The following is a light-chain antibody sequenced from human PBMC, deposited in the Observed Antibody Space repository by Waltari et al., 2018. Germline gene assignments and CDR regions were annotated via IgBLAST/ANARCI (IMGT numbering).Light chain of an antibody. V-gene: IGKV1-39*01. CDR2: LAS. CDR1: QSISSY. J-gene: IGKJ2*01. Sequence: DIQMTQSPSSLSASVGDRVTITCRASQSISSYLNWYQHKPGKAPKLLIYLASRLQSGVPSRVSGSGSGTDFTLNNSRPQPEDFASYYCQQSYRTPYTFGQGTKLEIK. CDR3: QQSYRTPYT.